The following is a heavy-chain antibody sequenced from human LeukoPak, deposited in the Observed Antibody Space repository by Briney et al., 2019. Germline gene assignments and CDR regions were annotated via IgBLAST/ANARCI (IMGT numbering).Heavy chain of an antibody. D-gene: IGHD3-10*01. CDR1: GGSISSGVYY. CDR2: IYYSGST. J-gene: IGHJ3*02. CDR3: ARGVKGLRGAFDI. V-gene: IGHV4-31*03. Sequence: PSQTLSLTCTVSGGSISSGVYYWSWIRQHPGKGLEWIGYIYYSGSTYSNPSLKSRLTMSVDISKNQFSLKLSSVTAADTAVYYCARGVKGLRGAFDIWGQGTLDTVSS.